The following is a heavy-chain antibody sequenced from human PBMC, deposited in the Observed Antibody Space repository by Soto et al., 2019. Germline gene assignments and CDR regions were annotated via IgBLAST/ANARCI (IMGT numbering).Heavy chain of an antibody. Sequence: QVQLVESGGGVVQPGRSLRLSCAASGFTFSSYGMHWVRQAPGKGLEWVAVIWYDGSNQYYADSVKGRFTISRDNSKNTLYLQMNSLRAEDTAVYYCARDQYVAAAGTAYYYGMDVWGQGTTVTVSS. CDR1: GFTFSSYG. V-gene: IGHV3-33*01. CDR2: IWYDGSNQ. D-gene: IGHD6-13*01. J-gene: IGHJ6*02. CDR3: ARDQYVAAAGTAYYYGMDV.